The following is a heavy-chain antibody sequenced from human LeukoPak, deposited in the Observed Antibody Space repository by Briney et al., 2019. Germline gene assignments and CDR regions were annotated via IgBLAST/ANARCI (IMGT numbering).Heavy chain of an antibody. CDR3: ARVATILGYFDY. CDR1: GGSISSGGYY. J-gene: IGHJ4*02. D-gene: IGHD5-12*01. CDR2: IFYSGST. Sequence: SQTLSLTCTVSGGSISSGGYYWSWIRQHPGKGLEWIGYIFYSGSTYYNPSLKCRVTISVDTSKNQFSLKLSSVTAADTAVYYCARVATILGYFDYWGQGTLVTVSS. V-gene: IGHV4-31*03.